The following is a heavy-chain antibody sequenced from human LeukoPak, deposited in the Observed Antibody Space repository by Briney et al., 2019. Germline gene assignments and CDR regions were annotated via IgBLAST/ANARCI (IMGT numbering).Heavy chain of an antibody. CDR2: INPNSGGT. V-gene: IGHV1-2*02. D-gene: IGHD3-10*01. CDR3: ARGIRDGWFSYYGSWSYYYYYMDV. J-gene: IGHJ6*03. Sequence: ASVKVSCKASGYTFTGYYMHWVRQAPGQGLEWMGWINPNSGGTNYAQKFRGRVTMTRDTSISTAYMELSRLRSDDTAVYYCARGIRDGWFSYYGSWSYYYYYMDVWGKGTTVTVSS. CDR1: GYTFTGYY.